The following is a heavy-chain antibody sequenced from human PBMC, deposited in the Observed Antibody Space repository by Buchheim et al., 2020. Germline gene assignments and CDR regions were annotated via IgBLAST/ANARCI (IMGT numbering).Heavy chain of an antibody. Sequence: QVQLVESGGGVVQPGRSLRLSCAASGFIFSDYGMHWVRQAPGKGPEWVAVISYDGSNKYYADSVKGRFTISRDNSKNTLYLQMNSLRAEDTAVYYCARKEGYWGQGTL. CDR2: ISYDGSNK. CDR3: ARKEGY. V-gene: IGHV3-30*19. CDR1: GFIFSDYG. J-gene: IGHJ4*02.